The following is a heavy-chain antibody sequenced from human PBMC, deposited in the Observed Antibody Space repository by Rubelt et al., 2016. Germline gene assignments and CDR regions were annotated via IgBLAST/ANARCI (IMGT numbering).Heavy chain of an antibody. CDR2: IGGLDTDT. V-gene: IGHV3-23*01. CDR1: GFSFGSHW. Sequence: QRGGSLRLSCVGSGFSFGSHWMSWVRQAPGKGLEWVSAIGGLDTDTYYADSVKGRFIISRDNSKNTRYLQMNSLRAEETAVYYCAKAGYTSGWFNWFDPWGQGTLVTVSS. D-gene: IGHD6-19*01. J-gene: IGHJ5*02. CDR3: AKAGYTSGWFNWFDP.